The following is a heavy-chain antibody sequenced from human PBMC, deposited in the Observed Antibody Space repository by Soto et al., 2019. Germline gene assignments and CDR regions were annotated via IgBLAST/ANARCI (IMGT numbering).Heavy chain of an antibody. CDR1: SFSISSGYY. V-gene: IGHV4-38-2*01. J-gene: IGHJ4*02. D-gene: IGHD4-17*01. Sequence: SETLSLTCAVSSFSISSGYYWGWVRQPPGKGLEWIGSIYHSGTTNYSPSLKSRVTISVDTSKNQFSLKLSSVTAADTAVYYCARNQRLAHYYFDYWGQGTLVTVSS. CDR3: ARNQRLAHYYFDY. CDR2: IYHSGTT.